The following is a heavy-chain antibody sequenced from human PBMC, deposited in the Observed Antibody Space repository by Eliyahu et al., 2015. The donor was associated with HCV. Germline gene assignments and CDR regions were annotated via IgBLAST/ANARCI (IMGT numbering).Heavy chain of an antibody. CDR1: GGTFSNCA. J-gene: IGHJ4*02. V-gene: IGHV1-69*01. Sequence: EVKKPGSSVKVSCKASGGTFSNCAISWVRQAPGQGLEWMGGIIPIFGTANYKQKFQGRVTITADGIPRPTHMGLSSPRSGGTAVYYCARGFGSDTTGYFYFYWGQGTLVTVSA. CDR2: IIPIFGTA. CDR3: ARGFGSDTTGYFYFY. D-gene: IGHD3-9*01.